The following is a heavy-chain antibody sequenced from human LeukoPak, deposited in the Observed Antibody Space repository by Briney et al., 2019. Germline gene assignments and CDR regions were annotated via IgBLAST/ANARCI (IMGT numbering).Heavy chain of an antibody. V-gene: IGHV3-7*03. CDR1: GFIFNNHY. Sequence: GGSLRLSCAASGFIFNNHYMSWVRQAPGKGLEWVANIKPDGSEKECVDSVKGRFTISRDNARNSLYLQMDSLSRDDTAVYYCARRGGSNGWGAFDVWGQGTTITVSS. CDR2: IKPDGSEK. J-gene: IGHJ3*01. CDR3: ARRGGSNGWGAFDV. D-gene: IGHD2-8*01.